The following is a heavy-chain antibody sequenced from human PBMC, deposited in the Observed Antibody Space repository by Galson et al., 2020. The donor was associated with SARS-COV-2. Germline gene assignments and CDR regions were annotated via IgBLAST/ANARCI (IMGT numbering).Heavy chain of an antibody. Sequence: ASVKVSCKASGYTFTDYYMDWVRKAPGQGLEWMGRINPKSGGTNYAQRFQGRVTMTRDTSFSTAYMELSRLRSDDTAVYYCATLTGDESDYFDYWGQGTLVTVSS. J-gene: IGHJ4*02. CDR1: GYTFTDYY. CDR2: INPKSGGT. D-gene: IGHD7-27*01. CDR3: ATLTGDESDYFDY. V-gene: IGHV1-2*06.